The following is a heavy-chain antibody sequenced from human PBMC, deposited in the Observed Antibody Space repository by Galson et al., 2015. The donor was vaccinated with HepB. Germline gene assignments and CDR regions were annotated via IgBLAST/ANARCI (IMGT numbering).Heavy chain of an antibody. V-gene: IGHV3-30*04. CDR2: IVYDGSNT. CDR3: ARVKTSDCSGGRCFQRPYFYYYGMDV. CDR1: GFTFSNYA. Sequence: SLRLSCAASGFTFSNYAMHWVRQAPGKGLEWVAFIVYDGSNTYYADSVTGRFSISRDNSKNTLFLQLNSLRAEDTAVYYCARVKTSDCSGGRCFQRPYFYYYGMDVWGQGTLVTVSS. J-gene: IGHJ6*02. D-gene: IGHD2-15*01.